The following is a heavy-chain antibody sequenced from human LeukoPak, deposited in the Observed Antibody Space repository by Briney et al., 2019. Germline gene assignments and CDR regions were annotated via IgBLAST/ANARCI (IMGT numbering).Heavy chain of an antibody. D-gene: IGHD1-26*01. CDR2: ISGSDGTT. J-gene: IGHJ6*03. Sequence: GSLRLSCVASGFTFSSYAMSWVRQAPGKGLEWVSAISGSDGTTYYADSVKGRFTISRDNSKNTLYLQMNSLRAEDTAVYYCAKIERSGSYYVGYYYYMDVWGKGTTVTVSS. CDR3: AKIERSGSYYVGYYYYMDV. CDR1: GFTFSSYA. V-gene: IGHV3-23*01.